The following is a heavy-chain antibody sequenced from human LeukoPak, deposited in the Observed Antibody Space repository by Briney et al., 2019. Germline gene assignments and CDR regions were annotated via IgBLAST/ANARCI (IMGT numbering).Heavy chain of an antibody. CDR2: ISSTGTTI. J-gene: IGHJ6*04. Sequence: GGSLRLSCSASGFTFSSYEMNWVRQAPGKGLEWVSYISSTGTTIYYADSVRGQFTISRDNAENSLYLQMSSLRSEDTAVYYCAADGIYDYVWGSYRADYYYGMDVWGKGTTVTVSS. V-gene: IGHV3-48*03. CDR1: GFTFSSYE. D-gene: IGHD3-16*02. CDR3: AADGIYDYVWGSYRADYYYGMDV.